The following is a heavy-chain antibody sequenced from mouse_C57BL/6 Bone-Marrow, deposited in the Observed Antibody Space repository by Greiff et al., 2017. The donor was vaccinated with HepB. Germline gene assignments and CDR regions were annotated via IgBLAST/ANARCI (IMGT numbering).Heavy chain of an antibody. CDR1: GFTFSDYG. D-gene: IGHD1-1*01. CDR3: ARLTTVDYYAMDY. CDR2: ISNLAYSI. V-gene: IGHV5-15*01. J-gene: IGHJ4*01. Sequence: DVKLVESGGGLVQPGGSLKLSCAASGFTFSDYGMAWVRQAPRKGPEWVAFISNLAYSIYYADTVTGRFTISRENAKNTLYLEMSSLRSEDTAMYYCARLTTVDYYAMDYWGQGTSVTVSS.